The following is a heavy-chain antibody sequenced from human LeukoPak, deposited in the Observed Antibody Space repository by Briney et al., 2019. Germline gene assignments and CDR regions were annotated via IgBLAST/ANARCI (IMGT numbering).Heavy chain of an antibody. CDR2: ISGSGGST. D-gene: IGHD3-3*01. V-gene: IGHV3-23*01. J-gene: IGHJ4*02. CDR3: AKVRYYDFWSGYPLGY. Sequence: GGSLRLSCAASGFTFSTYSMSWVRQAPGKGLEWVSAISGSGGSTYYADSVKGRFTISRDNSKNTLYLQMNSLRAEDTAVYYCAKVRYYDFWSGYPLGYWGQGTLVTVSS. CDR1: GFTFSTYS.